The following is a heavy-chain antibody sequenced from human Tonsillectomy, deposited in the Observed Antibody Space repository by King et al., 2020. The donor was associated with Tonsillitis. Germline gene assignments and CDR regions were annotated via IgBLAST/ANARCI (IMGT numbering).Heavy chain of an antibody. V-gene: IGHV4-34*01. D-gene: IGHD2-2*01. CDR2: TNHSGST. CDR3: ARGYCSSTSCSAPDY. Sequence: VQLQQWGAGLLKPSETLSLTCAVYGGSFSGYYWSWIRQPPGKGLEWIGETNHSGSTNYNPSLKSRVTISVDTSKNQFSLRLTSVTAADTAVFYCARGYCSSTSCSAPDYCGQGTLVTVSS. J-gene: IGHJ4*02. CDR1: GGSFSGYY.